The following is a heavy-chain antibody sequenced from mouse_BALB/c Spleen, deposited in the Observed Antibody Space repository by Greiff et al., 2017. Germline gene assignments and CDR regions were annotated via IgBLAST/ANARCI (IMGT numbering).Heavy chain of an antibody. D-gene: IGHD2-1*01. CDR2: INPNNGGT. V-gene: IGHV1-18*01. CDR3: ARGNYYAMDY. CDR1: GYTFTDYN. Sequence: VQLQQSGPELVKPGASVKIPCKASGYTFTDYNMAWVKQSHGKSLEWIGDINPNNGGTNYNQKFKGKATLTVDKSSSTAYMELRSLTSEDTAVYYCARGNYYAMDYWGQGTSVTVSS. J-gene: IGHJ4*01.